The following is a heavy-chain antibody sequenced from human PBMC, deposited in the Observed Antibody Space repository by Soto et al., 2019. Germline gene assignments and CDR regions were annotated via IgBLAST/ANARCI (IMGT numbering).Heavy chain of an antibody. Sequence: PSETLSLTCTVSGGSISSYYWSWIRQHPGKGLEWIGYIYYSGSTYYNPSLKSRVTISVDTSKNQFSLKLSSVTAADTAVYYCARYIVVVPAAMFGGMDVWGQGTTVTVSS. V-gene: IGHV4-59*06. J-gene: IGHJ6*02. CDR2: IYYSGST. CDR1: GGSISSYY. CDR3: ARYIVVVPAAMFGGMDV. D-gene: IGHD2-2*01.